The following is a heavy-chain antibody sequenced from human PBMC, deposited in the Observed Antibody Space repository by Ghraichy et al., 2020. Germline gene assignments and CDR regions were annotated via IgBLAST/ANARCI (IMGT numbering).Heavy chain of an antibody. J-gene: IGHJ4*02. CDR3: ARGVAVAGSKD. V-gene: IGHV4-39*01. D-gene: IGHD6-19*01. CDR2: IHHSGKT. CDR1: GSSITNNIYY. Sequence: SQTLSLTCAVSGSSITNNIYYWAWIRQPLGKGPEWIASIHHSGKTYYNPSLKSRASISADTSKNQFSLGVTSVTAADTAVYNCARGVAVAGSKDWGQGTLVIVS.